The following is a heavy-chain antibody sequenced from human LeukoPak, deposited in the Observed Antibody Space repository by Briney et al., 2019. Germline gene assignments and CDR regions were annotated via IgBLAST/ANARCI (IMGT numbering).Heavy chain of an antibody. CDR1: GFTFSSYA. Sequence: GGSLRLSCAASGFTFSSYAMSWVRQAPGKGLEWVSTISPSGSSTYYADSVKGRFTISRHNSKNTLYLQMNSLRAEDTAIYYCAKEVGGAPGDYWGQGTLVTVSS. V-gene: IGHV3-23*01. D-gene: IGHD1-26*01. CDR2: ISPSGSST. J-gene: IGHJ4*02. CDR3: AKEVGGAPGDY.